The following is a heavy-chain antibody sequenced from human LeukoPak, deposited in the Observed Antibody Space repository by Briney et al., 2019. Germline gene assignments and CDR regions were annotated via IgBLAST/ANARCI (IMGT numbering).Heavy chain of an antibody. CDR3: ARLFYAYGDYGDPGHFDY. CDR1: GGSISSSSYY. Sequence: SETLSLTCTVSGGSISSSSYYWGWIRQPPGKGLEWIGSIYYSGSTYYNPSLKSRVTISVDTSKNQFSLKLSSVTAADTAVYYCARLFYAYGDYGDPGHFDYWGQGTLVTVSS. V-gene: IGHV4-39*01. D-gene: IGHD4-17*01. J-gene: IGHJ4*02. CDR2: IYYSGST.